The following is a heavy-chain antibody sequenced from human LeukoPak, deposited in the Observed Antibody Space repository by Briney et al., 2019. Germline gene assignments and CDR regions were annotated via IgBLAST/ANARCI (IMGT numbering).Heavy chain of an antibody. CDR3: ARDGDYDDSSGYYYLPEADAFDI. V-gene: IGHV3-11*01. CDR1: PFTYSDYY. Sequence: GWSLRHSRAACPFTYSDYYLSALRPAPGRRLAGVSYISSSGSKIYYADSVNGRFTISRDNVKNSLYPQMNSLRAEDTAVYYCARDGDYDDSSGYYYLPEADAFDIWGQGTMVTVSS. D-gene: IGHD3-22*01. J-gene: IGHJ3*02. CDR2: ISSSGSKI.